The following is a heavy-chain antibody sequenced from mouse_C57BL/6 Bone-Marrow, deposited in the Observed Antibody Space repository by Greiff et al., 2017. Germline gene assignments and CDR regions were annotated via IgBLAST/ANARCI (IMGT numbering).Heavy chain of an antibody. CDR3: ASEGGYYGSSWPY. D-gene: IGHD1-1*01. V-gene: IGHV1-9*01. Sequence: QVQLQQSGAELMKPGASVKLSCKATGYTFTGYWIEWVKQRPGHGLEWIGEILPGSGSTNYNEKFKGKATFTADTSSNTADMQLSSLTTEDSAIYYCASEGGYYGSSWPYWGQGTLVTVSA. J-gene: IGHJ3*01. CDR1: GYTFTGYW. CDR2: ILPGSGST.